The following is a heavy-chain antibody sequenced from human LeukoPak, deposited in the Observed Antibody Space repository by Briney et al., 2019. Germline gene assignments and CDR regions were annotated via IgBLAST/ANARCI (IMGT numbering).Heavy chain of an antibody. D-gene: IGHD2-15*01. CDR3: ARVEATGHQYLFLLWDY. J-gene: IGHJ4*02. Sequence: GGSLRLSCAASGFTFSTYWMSWVRHTPGKGLEWVANIKQDGSGKYYVDSVRGRFTISRDNAKNSLYLQMQSLRDEDTAVYYCARVEATGHQYLFLLWDYWGQGTPVTVSS. V-gene: IGHV3-7*01. CDR1: GFTFSTYW. CDR2: IKQDGSGK.